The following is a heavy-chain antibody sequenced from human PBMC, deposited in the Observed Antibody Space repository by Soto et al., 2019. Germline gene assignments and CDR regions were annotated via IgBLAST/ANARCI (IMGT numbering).Heavy chain of an antibody. V-gene: IGHV4-34*01. Sequence: QVQLQQWGAGLLKPSETLSLTCAVYGGSFSGYYLSWIRQPPGKGLEWIGEINHSGSTNYNPSLKSRVTISVDTSKNQFSLKLSSVTAADTAVYYCARGSGGRRRIAFDIWGQGTMVTVSS. CDR3: ARGSGGRRRIAFDI. CDR1: GGSFSGYY. D-gene: IGHD1-26*01. CDR2: INHSGST. J-gene: IGHJ3*02.